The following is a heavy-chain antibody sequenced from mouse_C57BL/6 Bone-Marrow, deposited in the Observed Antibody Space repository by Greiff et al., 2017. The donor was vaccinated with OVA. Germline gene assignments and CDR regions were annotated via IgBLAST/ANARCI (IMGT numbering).Heavy chain of an antibody. J-gene: IGHJ3*01. CDR3: ARGLYDGYYPAWFAY. D-gene: IGHD2-3*01. CDR2: ISDGGSYT. Sequence: EVKLMESGGGLVKPGGSLKLSCAASGFTFSSYAMSWVRQTPEKRLEWVATISDGGSYTYYPDNVKGRFTISRDNAKNNLYLQMSHLKSEDTAMYYCARGLYDGYYPAWFAYWGQGTLVTVSA. CDR1: GFTFSSYA. V-gene: IGHV5-4*03.